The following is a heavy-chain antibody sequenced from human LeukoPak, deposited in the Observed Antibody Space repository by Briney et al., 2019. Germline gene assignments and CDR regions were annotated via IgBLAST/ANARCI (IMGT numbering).Heavy chain of an antibody. CDR2: ISWNSGSI. CDR1: GFTFDDYA. Sequence: PGGSLRLSCAASGFTFDDYAMHWVRQAPGKGLEWVSGISWNSGSIGYADSVKGRFTVSRDNAKNSLYLQMNNLRAEDTAVYYCARFWGGATVYWGQGTLVTVSS. CDR3: ARFWGGATVY. V-gene: IGHV3-9*01. J-gene: IGHJ4*02. D-gene: IGHD1-26*01.